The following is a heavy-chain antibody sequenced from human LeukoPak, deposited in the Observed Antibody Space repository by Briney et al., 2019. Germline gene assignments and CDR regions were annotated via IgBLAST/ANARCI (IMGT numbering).Heavy chain of an antibody. CDR3: ARLGARQILEY. Sequence: GGSLRLSCAASGFTFSSYWMSWVRQAPGKGLEWVANIRQDGGEKYYLDSVKGRFTVSRDNAKNSLYLQMNSLRAEDTAVYYCARLGARQILEYWGQGTLVTVSS. D-gene: IGHD4-17*01. J-gene: IGHJ4*02. CDR1: GFTFSSYW. CDR2: IRQDGGEK. V-gene: IGHV3-7*01.